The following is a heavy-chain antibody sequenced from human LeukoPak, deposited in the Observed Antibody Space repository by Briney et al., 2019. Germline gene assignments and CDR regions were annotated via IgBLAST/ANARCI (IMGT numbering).Heavy chain of an antibody. CDR3: ARGPPYYYDSSGPLDY. V-gene: IGHV1-18*01. Sequence: ASVKVSCKASGYTFTSYGISWVRQAPGQGPEWMGWISAYNGNTNYAQKLQGRVTMTTDTSTSTAYMELRSLRSDDTAVYYCARGPPYYYDSSGPLDYWGQGTLVTVSS. D-gene: IGHD3-22*01. J-gene: IGHJ4*02. CDR2: ISAYNGNT. CDR1: GYTFTSYG.